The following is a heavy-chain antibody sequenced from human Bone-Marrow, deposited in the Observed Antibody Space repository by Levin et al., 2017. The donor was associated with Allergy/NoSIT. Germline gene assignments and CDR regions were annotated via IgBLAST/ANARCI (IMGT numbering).Heavy chain of an antibody. CDR1: GGSFSGYY. CDR3: ARGRSVLWFGERSGFDY. V-gene: IGHV4-34*01. CDR2: INHSGST. D-gene: IGHD3-10*01. Sequence: SETLSLTCAVYGGSFSGYYWSWIRQPPGKGLEWIGEINHSGSTNYNPSLKSRVTISVDTSKNQFSLKLSSVTAADTAVYYCARGRSVLWFGERSGFDYWGQGTLVTVSS. J-gene: IGHJ4*02.